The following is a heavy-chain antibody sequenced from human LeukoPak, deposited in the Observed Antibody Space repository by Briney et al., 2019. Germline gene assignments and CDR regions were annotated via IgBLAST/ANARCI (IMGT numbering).Heavy chain of an antibody. Sequence: PSETLSLTCTVSGGSISSNNYYWGWIRQPPGKGLEWIGSTYYGGYTYYNPSLKSRVTISVDTSKDQFSLKLSSVTAADTAIYYCQSRFLEWLLDYWGQGTLVTVSS. D-gene: IGHD3-3*01. CDR1: GGSISSNNYY. CDR2: TYYGGYT. J-gene: IGHJ4*02. CDR3: QSRFLEWLLDY. V-gene: IGHV4-39*01.